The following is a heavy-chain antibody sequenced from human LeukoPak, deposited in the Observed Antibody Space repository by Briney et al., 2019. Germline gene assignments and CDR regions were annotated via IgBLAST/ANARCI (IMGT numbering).Heavy chain of an antibody. CDR2: ITWNGGST. V-gene: IGHV3-20*01. D-gene: IGHD6-13*01. Sequence: GGSLRLLCGASGYTFYDYDLSGVRDARGKGVEGVCSITWNGGSTVYADCVKGRFTISRDNAKNSLYLQMNSLRAEDTAFYHCARRMAATGSAFDFWGRGTMVTVSS. CDR1: GYTFYDYD. CDR3: ARRMAATGSAFDF. J-gene: IGHJ3*01.